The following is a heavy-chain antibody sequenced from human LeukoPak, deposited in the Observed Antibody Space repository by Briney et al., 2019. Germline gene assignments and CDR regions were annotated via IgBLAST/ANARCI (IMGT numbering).Heavy chain of an antibody. CDR1: GFTFSSYG. Sequence: PEGSLRLSCAASGFTFSSYGMHWVRQAPGKGLEWVAVISYDGSNKYYADSVKGRFTTSRDNSKNTLYLQMNSLRAEDTAVYYCAKVGIVGATGHFDYWGQGTLVTVSS. V-gene: IGHV3-30*18. J-gene: IGHJ4*02. CDR3: AKVGIVGATGHFDY. D-gene: IGHD1-26*01. CDR2: ISYDGSNK.